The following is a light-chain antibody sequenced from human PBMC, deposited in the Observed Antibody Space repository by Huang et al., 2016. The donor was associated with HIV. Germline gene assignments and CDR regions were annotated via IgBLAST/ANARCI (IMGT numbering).Light chain of an antibody. V-gene: IGKV1-NL1*01. CDR2: AAS. J-gene: IGKJ2*01. Sequence: DIQMTQSPSSLSASVRNRVTITCRASQAIAKSLAWYQRKPWKAPKLLLYAASRLESGVPSRFSGSGSGTDYTLTISSLQPEDFATYYCQQYHSTPYTFGQGTKLEIK. CDR3: QQYHSTPYT. CDR1: QAIAKS.